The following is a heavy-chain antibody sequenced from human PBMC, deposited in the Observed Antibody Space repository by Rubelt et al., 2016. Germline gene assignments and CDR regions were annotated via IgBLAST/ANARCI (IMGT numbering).Heavy chain of an antibody. Sequence: GYIFTSYSMHWVRQAPGQGLEWMGIINPSGGSTTYAQKFQGRVSMTRDTSTSTVYMELSSLRSDDTAVYYCARSDSSGWREIDYWGQGTLVTVSS. J-gene: IGHJ4*02. V-gene: IGHV1-46*01. D-gene: IGHD6-25*01. CDR1: GYIFTSYS. CDR3: ARSDSSGWREIDY. CDR2: INPSGGST.